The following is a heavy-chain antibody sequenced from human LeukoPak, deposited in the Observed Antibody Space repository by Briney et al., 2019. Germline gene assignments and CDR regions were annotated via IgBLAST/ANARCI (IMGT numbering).Heavy chain of an antibody. J-gene: IGHJ4*02. CDR3: ARVSYYDFWSSDY. CDR2: IIPIFGTA. D-gene: IGHD3-3*01. V-gene: IGHV1-69*05. Sequence: SLKVSCKASGGTFSSYAISWVRQAPGQGLEWMGRIIPIFGTANYAQKFQGRVTITTDESTSTAYMELSSLRPEDTAVYYCARVSYYDFWSSDYWGQGTLVTVSS. CDR1: GGTFSSYA.